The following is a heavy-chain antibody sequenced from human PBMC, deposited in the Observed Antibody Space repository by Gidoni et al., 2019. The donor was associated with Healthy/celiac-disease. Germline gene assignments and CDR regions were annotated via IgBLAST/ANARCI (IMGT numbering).Heavy chain of an antibody. CDR3: ARGYYYGSGTLDY. V-gene: IGHV4-61*02. Sequence: QVQLQESGPGLVKPSQTLSLTCTVSGGSISSGSYYWSWIRQPAGKGLEWIGRIYTSGSTNYNPSLKSRVTISVDTSKNQFSLKLSSVTAADTAVYYCARGYYYGSGTLDYWGQGTLVTVSS. CDR1: GGSISSGSYY. D-gene: IGHD3-10*01. J-gene: IGHJ4*02. CDR2: IYTSGST.